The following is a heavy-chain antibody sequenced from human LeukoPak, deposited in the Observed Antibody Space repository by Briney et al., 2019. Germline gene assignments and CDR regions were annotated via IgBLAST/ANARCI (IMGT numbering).Heavy chain of an antibody. J-gene: IGHJ4*02. CDR3: ARIGSSGYYYFSIY. V-gene: IGHV1-18*04. CDR2: ISAYNGNT. CDR1: GYTFTGYY. Sequence: GASVKVSCKASGYTFTGYYMHWVRQAPGQGLEWMGWISAYNGNTNYAEKLQGRVTMTTDTSTSTAYMELRSLRSDDTAVYYCARIGSSGYYYFSIYWGQGTLVTVPS. D-gene: IGHD3-22*01.